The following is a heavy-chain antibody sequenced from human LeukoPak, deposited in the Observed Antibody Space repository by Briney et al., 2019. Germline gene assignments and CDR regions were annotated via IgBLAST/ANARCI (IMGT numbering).Heavy chain of an antibody. Sequence: SVKVSCGVSVGTFSSYAISWVRDAPGQGREWMGRIIRILGIANYAQKFQGRVTITADKSTSTAYMELSSLRSEDTAVYYCAVNRIAARPYFDYWGQGTLVTVSS. J-gene: IGHJ4*02. CDR1: VGTFSSYA. D-gene: IGHD6-6*01. CDR3: AVNRIAARPYFDY. CDR2: IIRILGIA. V-gene: IGHV1-69*04.